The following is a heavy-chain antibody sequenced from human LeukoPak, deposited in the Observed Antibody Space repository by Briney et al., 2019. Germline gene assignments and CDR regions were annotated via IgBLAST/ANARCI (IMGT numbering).Heavy chain of an antibody. CDR1: AFPFSTYV. J-gene: IGHJ4*02. Sequence: GGSLRLSCAASAFPFSTYVMSWVRQAPGGGLEWISSISGDGARTYYTNSVKGRLTISRDNPKNTLFLQVNSLRVEDTAIYYCAKGGLTTPLHYWGQGTLVTVSS. CDR3: AKGGLTTPLHY. D-gene: IGHD1-14*01. V-gene: IGHV3-23*01. CDR2: ISGDGART.